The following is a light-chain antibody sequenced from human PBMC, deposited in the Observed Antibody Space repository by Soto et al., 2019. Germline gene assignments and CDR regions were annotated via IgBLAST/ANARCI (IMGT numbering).Light chain of an antibody. CDR2: GAS. CDR1: QSIRHY. J-gene: IGKJ1*01. V-gene: IGKV1-5*01. CDR3: QHHNSYSQT. Sequence: DIQMTQSPPTLSASVGDRVTITCRASQSIRHYLAWYQQMPGKAPKPLIYGASTLQSGVPSRFSGSGSGTEFTLTISSLQPYDFGTYFCQHHNSYSQTFGQGTKVDIK.